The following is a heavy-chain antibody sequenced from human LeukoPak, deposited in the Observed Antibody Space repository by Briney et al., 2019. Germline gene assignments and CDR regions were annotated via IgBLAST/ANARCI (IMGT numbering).Heavy chain of an antibody. D-gene: IGHD2-15*01. V-gene: IGHV3-23*01. J-gene: IGHJ4*02. CDR2: ISNNGGYT. Sequence: GGSLRLSCAASGFTFDDYAMHWVRQAPGKGLEWVSAISNNGGYTYYADSVQGRFTISRDNSKSTLCLQMNSLRVEDTAVYYCAKQLGYCSDGSCYFPYWGQGTLVTVSS. CDR1: GFTFDDYA. CDR3: AKQLGYCSDGSCYFPY.